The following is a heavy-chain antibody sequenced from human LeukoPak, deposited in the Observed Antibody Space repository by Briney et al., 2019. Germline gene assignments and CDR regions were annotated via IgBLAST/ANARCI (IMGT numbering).Heavy chain of an antibody. J-gene: IGHJ4*02. Sequence: ASVKVSCKASGYTFTGYHMHWVRQAPGQGLEWMGWINPNSGNTGYAQKFQGRVTMTRNTSISTAYMELSSLRSEDTAVYYCARGRGIAVAGSPFGYWGQGTLVTVSS. V-gene: IGHV1-8*02. CDR1: GYTFTGYH. CDR3: ARGRGIAVAGSPFGY. CDR2: INPNSGNT. D-gene: IGHD6-19*01.